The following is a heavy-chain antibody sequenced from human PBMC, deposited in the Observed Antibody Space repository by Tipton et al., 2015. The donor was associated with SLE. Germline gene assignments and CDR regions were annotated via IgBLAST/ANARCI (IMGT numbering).Heavy chain of an antibody. CDR2: IKQDGSEK. V-gene: IGHV3-7*01. CDR3: ARVLQQLVPLFDY. D-gene: IGHD6-13*01. CDR1: GFTFSSYW. J-gene: IGHJ4*02. Sequence: SLRLSCAASGFTFSSYWMSWVRQAPGKGLEWVANIKQDGSEKYYVDSVKGRFTISRDNAKNSLYLQMNSLRAEDTAVYYCARVLQQLVPLFDYWGQGTLVTVSS.